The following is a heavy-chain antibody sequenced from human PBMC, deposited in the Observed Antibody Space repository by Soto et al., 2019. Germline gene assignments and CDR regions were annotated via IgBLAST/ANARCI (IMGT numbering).Heavy chain of an antibody. D-gene: IGHD3-22*01. CDR1: GGSISSYY. CDR3: AREGRYYDSSGYYYYYGMDV. Sequence: PSETLSLTCTVSGGSISSYYWSWIRQPPGKGLEWIGYIYYSGSTNYNPSLKSRVTISVDTSKNQFSLKLSSVTAADTAVYYCAREGRYYDSSGYYYYYGMDVWGQGTTVTV. V-gene: IGHV4-59*01. J-gene: IGHJ6*02. CDR2: IYYSGST.